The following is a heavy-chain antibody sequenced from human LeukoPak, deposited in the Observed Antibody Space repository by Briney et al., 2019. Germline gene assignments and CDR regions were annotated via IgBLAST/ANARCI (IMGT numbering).Heavy chain of an antibody. CDR2: IYYSGDT. J-gene: IGHJ3*02. CDR1: DGAIAGYS. V-gene: IGHV4-59*08. Sequence: SETLSLTFTVSDGAIAGYSWSWIRQAPGKGLEWIGYIYYSGDTNYNPSLQSRVTISVDTSKNQFSLKLSSVAAADTAVYYCARHDSSGLYNAFDIWGQGTMVTFSS. CDR3: ARHDSSGLYNAFDI. D-gene: IGHD3-22*01.